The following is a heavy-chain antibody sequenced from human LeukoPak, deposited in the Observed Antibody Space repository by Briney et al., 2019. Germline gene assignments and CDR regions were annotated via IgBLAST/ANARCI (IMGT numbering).Heavy chain of an antibody. CDR2: INTNTGNP. V-gene: IGHV7-4-1*02. CDR1: GYTFTGYY. CDR3: ARGKNNWFDP. Sequence: ASVKVSCKASGYTFTGYYMHWVRQAPGQGLEWMGWINTNTGNPTYAQGFTGRFVFSLDASVSTAYLQISSLKAEDTAVYYCARGKNNWFDPWGQGTLVTVSS. J-gene: IGHJ5*02.